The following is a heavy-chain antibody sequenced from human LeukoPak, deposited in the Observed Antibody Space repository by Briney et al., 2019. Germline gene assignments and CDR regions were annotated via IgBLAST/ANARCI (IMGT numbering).Heavy chain of an antibody. Sequence: GGSLRLSCAASGFTFSSYEMNWVRQAPGKGLEWVSYISSSGSTIYYADSVKGRFTISRDNAKNSLYLQMNSLRAEDTAVYYCAKNAYQLPALSPFDYWGQGTPVTVSS. CDR3: AKNAYQLPALSPFDY. CDR2: ISSSGSTI. V-gene: IGHV3-48*03. J-gene: IGHJ4*02. CDR1: GFTFSSYE. D-gene: IGHD2-2*01.